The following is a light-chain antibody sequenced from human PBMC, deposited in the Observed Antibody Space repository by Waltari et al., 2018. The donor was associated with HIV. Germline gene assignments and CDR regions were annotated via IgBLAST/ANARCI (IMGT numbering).Light chain of an antibody. CDR3: QTWGTGIQV. V-gene: IGLV4-69*01. CDR2: LNSDGRH. Sequence: QVVLTQPPSASASLGASVKLTCTLSSGHINYVIAWHQQQPKKGPRFLMKLNSDGRHSKVDGIPDRFSGVSSGAERYLTISSLQSEDEGDYFCQTWGTGIQVFGGGTRLTVL. CDR1: SGHINYV. J-gene: IGLJ2*01.